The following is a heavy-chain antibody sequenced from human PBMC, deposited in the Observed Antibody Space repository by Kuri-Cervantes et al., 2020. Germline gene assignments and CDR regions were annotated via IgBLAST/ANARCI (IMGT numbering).Heavy chain of an antibody. Sequence: GGSLRLSCAASGFTFSSYGMHWVRQAPGKGLEWVAVISYDGSNKYYADSVKGRFTISRDNAKNTLYLQMNSLRAEDTAAYYCARASGYCSGGSCYYYYYGMDVWGQGTTVTVSS. D-gene: IGHD2-15*01. J-gene: IGHJ6*02. CDR1: GFTFSSYG. CDR2: ISYDGSNK. V-gene: IGHV3-30*03. CDR3: ARASGYCSGGSCYYYYYGMDV.